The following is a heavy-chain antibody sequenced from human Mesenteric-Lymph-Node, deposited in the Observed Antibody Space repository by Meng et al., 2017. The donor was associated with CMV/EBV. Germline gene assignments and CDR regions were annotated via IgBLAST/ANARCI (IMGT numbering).Heavy chain of an antibody. D-gene: IGHD3-22*01. Sequence: YTFTSYYMHWVRQAPGQGLEWMGIINPSGGSTSYAQKFQGRVTMTRDTSTSTVYMELRSLTSDDTAVYYCARREYYYDSSRYYGFDYWGQGTLVTVSS. CDR3: ARREYYYDSSRYYGFDY. V-gene: IGHV1-46*01. CDR1: YTFTSYY. CDR2: INPSGGST. J-gene: IGHJ4*02.